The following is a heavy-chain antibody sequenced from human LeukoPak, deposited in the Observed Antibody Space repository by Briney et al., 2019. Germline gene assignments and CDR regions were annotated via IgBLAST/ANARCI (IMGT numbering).Heavy chain of an antibody. CDR2: INPNSGGT. V-gene: IGHV1-2*02. J-gene: IGHJ5*02. D-gene: IGHD6-19*01. CDR1: GYTFTGYY. CDR3: ARENPYSSGWTNWFDP. Sequence: ASVKVSCKASGYTFTGYYMHWVRQAPGQGLEWMGWINPNSGGTNYAQKFQGRVTMTRDTSISTAYMELSRLRSDDTAVYYCARENPYSSGWTNWFDPWGQGTLVTVSS.